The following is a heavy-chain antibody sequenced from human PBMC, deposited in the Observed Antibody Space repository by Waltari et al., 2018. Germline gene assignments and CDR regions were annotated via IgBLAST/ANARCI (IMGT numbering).Heavy chain of an antibody. Sequence: EVNLVESGGGLVQPGGSLRCSCAASGFSFSGSWIDWVRQAPGKRLVWVSHSNRNGDATSFADYVKGRFTISKDHAKTTLYLEMNSLRAEDTAEYYCARSGGYIDYWGQGTLVTVSS. CDR2: SNRNGDAT. D-gene: IGHD2-15*01. CDR1: GFSFSGSW. J-gene: IGHJ4*02. V-gene: IGHV3-74*01. CDR3: ARSGGYIDY.